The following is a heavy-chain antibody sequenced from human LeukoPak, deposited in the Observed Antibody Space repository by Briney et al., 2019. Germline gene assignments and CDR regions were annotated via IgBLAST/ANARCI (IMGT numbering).Heavy chain of an antibody. D-gene: IGHD3-9*01. V-gene: IGHV4-34*01. J-gene: IGHJ4*02. CDR2: INNRGST. CDR1: GGSLRGYY. CDR3: ARGDILTGYSY. Sequence: SETLSLTCAVSGGSLRGYYWSWIRQPPGKGLEWIGEINNRGSTKYNPSLKSRVTISVDTSKNQFSLNLRSATAADTAVYYCARGDILTGYSYWGQGTLVTVSS.